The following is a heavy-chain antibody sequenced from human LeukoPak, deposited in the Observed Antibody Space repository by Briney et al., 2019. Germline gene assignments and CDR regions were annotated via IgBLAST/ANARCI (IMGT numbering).Heavy chain of an antibody. CDR2: IYTSGST. CDR1: GGSISSYY. D-gene: IGHD3-9*01. CDR3: AREGYYDILTGLWGFDP. J-gene: IGHJ5*02. V-gene: IGHV4-4*07. Sequence: SETLSLTCTVSGGSISSYYWSWIRQPAGKGLEWIGRIYTSGSTNYNPSLKSRVTMSVDTSKNQFSLKLSSVTAADTAVYYCAREGYYDILTGLWGFDPWGQGTLVTASS.